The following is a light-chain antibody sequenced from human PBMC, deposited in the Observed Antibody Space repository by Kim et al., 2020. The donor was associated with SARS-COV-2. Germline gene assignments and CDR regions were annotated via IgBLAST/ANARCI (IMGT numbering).Light chain of an antibody. J-gene: IGLJ3*02. CDR3: NSRDSSGNHWV. CDR1: SLRSYY. V-gene: IGLV3-19*01. Sequence: SSELTQDPAVSVALGQTVRITCQGDSLRSYYASWYQQKPGQAPVLVIYGKNNRPSGIPDRFSGSSSGNTASLTITGAQAEDEADYYCNSRDSSGNHWVFGAGTQVTDL. CDR2: GKN.